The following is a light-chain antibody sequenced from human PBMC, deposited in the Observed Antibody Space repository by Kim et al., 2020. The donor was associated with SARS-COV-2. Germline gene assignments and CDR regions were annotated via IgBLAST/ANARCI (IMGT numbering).Light chain of an antibody. V-gene: IGLV2-14*01. CDR3: SSYASSNTLL. CDR1: SSDVGGYNF. Sequence: QSALTQPASVSGSPGQSIAISCTGTSSDVGGYNFVSWYQHHPGKVPKLLIYEVTNRPSGISTRFSGTKSDNTASLTISGLLADDEADYYCSSYASSNTLLFGPGTQVTVL. CDR2: EVT. J-gene: IGLJ1*01.